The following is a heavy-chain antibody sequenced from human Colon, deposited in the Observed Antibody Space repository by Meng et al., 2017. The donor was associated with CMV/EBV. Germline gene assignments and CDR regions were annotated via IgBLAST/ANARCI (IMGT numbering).Heavy chain of an antibody. V-gene: IGHV1-2*02. Sequence: ASVTVSCKASGYTFTGYYMHWVRQAPGQGLEWMGWINPNSGGTNYAQKFQGRVTMTRDTSISTAYMELSRLRSDDTAVYYCARTLARSWGSTSATINSGVGNYYGMDVWGQGTTVTVSS. J-gene: IGHJ6*02. CDR2: INPNSGGT. CDR1: GYTFTGYY. D-gene: IGHD2-2*01. CDR3: ARTLARSWGSTSATINSGVGNYYGMDV.